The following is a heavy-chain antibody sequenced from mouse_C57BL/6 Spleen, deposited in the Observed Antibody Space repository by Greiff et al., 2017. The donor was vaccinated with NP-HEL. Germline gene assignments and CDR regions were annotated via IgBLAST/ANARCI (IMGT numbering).Heavy chain of an antibody. CDR1: GYTFTDYN. CDR3: ARCPDGYQYYFDY. CDR2: INPNNGGT. V-gene: IGHV1-18*01. D-gene: IGHD2-3*01. Sequence: VQLQQSGPELVKPGASVKIPCKASGYTFTDYNMDWVKQSHGKSLEWIGDINPNNGGTIYNQKFKGKATLTVDKSSSTAYMELRSLTSEDTAVYYCARCPDGYQYYFDYWGQGTTLTVSS. J-gene: IGHJ2*01.